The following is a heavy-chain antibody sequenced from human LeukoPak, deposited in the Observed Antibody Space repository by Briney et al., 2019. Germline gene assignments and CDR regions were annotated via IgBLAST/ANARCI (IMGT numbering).Heavy chain of an antibody. CDR1: GGTFSSYA. V-gene: IGHV1-69*01. D-gene: IGHD3-22*01. Sequence: SVKVSCKASGGTFSSYAISWVRQAPGQGLEWMGGIIPIFGTANYAQKFQGRVTITADESTSTAYMELSSLRSEDTAVYYCASSRYYDSSGYYFTDNWFDPWGQGTLVTVSS. CDR3: ASSRYYDSSGYYFTDNWFDP. CDR2: IIPIFGTA. J-gene: IGHJ5*02.